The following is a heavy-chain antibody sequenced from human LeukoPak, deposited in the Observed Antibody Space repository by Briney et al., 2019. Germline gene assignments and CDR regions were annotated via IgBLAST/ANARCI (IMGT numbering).Heavy chain of an antibody. V-gene: IGHV1-69*04. J-gene: IGHJ4*02. CDR2: IIPILGIA. CDR3: ARAYCSSTSCHHVG. CDR1: GGTFGSYA. D-gene: IGHD2-2*01. Sequence: ASVKVSCKASGGTFGSYAISWVRQAPGQGLEWMGRIIPILGIANYAQKFQGRVTITADKSTSTAYMELSSLRSEDTAVYYCARAYCSSTSCHHVGWGQGTLVTVSS.